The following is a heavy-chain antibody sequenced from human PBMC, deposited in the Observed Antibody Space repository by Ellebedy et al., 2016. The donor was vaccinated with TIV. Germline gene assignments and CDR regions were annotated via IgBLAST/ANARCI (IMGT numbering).Heavy chain of an antibody. J-gene: IGHJ4*02. CDR3: ARDQASRGVIIY. D-gene: IGHD3-10*01. CDR1: GFTFSNHW. CDR2: INTDGTTT. Sequence: GESLKISCAASGFTFSNHWMHWVRQVPGKRLVWVSRINTDGTTTTYADSVKGRFTISRDNAKNTLFLQMNSLRADDTAVDYCARDQASRGVIIYWGQGTLVTVSS. V-gene: IGHV3-74*03.